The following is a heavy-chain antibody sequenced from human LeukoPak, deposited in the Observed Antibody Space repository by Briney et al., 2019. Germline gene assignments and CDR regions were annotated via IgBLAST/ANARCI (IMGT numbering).Heavy chain of an antibody. D-gene: IGHD1-7*01. Sequence: ASVKVSCKASGYTFTGYYLHWVRQAPGQGPEWMGWINPNSGGTNYAQKFQGWVIMTRDTSISTAYMELSRLRSDDTAVYYCATSGTAESAFDIWGQGTLVTVSS. CDR2: INPNSGGT. CDR3: ATSGTAESAFDI. V-gene: IGHV1-2*04. CDR1: GYTFTGYY. J-gene: IGHJ3*02.